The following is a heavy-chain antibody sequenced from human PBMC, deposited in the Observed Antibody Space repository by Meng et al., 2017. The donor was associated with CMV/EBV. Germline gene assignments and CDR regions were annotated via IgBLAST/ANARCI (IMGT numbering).Heavy chain of an antibody. D-gene: IGHD3-3*01. CDR1: GFTFSSYS. CDR3: ARAMVHDFWSGSIVYYYYGMTV. CDR2: MSSSSSYI. J-gene: IGHJ6*02. Sequence: GESLKISCAASGFTFSSYSMNWVRQAPGRGLGWVSSMSSSSSYIYCAASMKGRFTISSDNAKNSLYLQMNSLRAEDAAVYYCARAMVHDFWSGSIVYYYYGMTVWGQGTPVTVSS. V-gene: IGHV3-21*01.